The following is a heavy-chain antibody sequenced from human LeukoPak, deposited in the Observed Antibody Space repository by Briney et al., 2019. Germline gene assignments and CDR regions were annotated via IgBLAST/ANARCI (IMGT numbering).Heavy chain of an antibody. Sequence: VRXTPGKGLXWVANIKQDGSEKYYVDSVKGRFTISRDNAKNSLSLQMNGLRVEDTAVYYCARAGSFWHYVYWGQGTLVTVSS. V-gene: IGHV3-7*01. J-gene: IGHJ4*02. CDR2: IKQDGSEK. CDR3: ARAGSFWHYVY. D-gene: IGHD1-7*01.